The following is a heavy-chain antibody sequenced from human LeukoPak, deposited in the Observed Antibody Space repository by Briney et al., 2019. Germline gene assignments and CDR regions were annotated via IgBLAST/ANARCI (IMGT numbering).Heavy chain of an antibody. J-gene: IGHJ5*02. Sequence: ASVNVSCRACGYIFTGYYMHWVRQAPGQGLAWMGWINPNSGSTNYAEKFRGWVTMSGDTSISTAYMDLSRLRTDDTDVSYCAKGVGAGANYIHIFDPWGQGTLVTVSS. CDR3: AKGVGAGANYIHIFDP. D-gene: IGHD2/OR15-2a*01. V-gene: IGHV1-2*04. CDR1: GYIFTGYY. CDR2: INPNSGST.